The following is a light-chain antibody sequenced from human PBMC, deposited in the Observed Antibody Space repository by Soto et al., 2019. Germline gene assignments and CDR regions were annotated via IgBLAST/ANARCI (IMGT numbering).Light chain of an antibody. J-gene: IGKJ5*01. CDR3: QQHGSSQIT. Sequence: EKVMTQSPVTLSMSPGERATLSCRASQSISTNLAWYHQKPGQAPRLLIYGASSRATGIPDRFSGSGSGTDFTLTISRLEPEDFAVYYCQQHGSSQITFGQGTRLEIK. V-gene: IGKV3-20*01. CDR1: QSISTN. CDR2: GAS.